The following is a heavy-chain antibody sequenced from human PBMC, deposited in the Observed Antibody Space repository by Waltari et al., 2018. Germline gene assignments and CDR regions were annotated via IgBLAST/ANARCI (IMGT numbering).Heavy chain of an antibody. CDR3: AKDAFGNTYLDH. Sequence: QVQLVESGGGVVQPGMSLRLSCAASGFGPSTFGMHWVRQAPGKGLEWVALASFDGSTTYYADSVRGRFTISRDNSKNTLYLDINTLRVDDTAIYYCAKDAFGNTYLDHWGQGTLVTVSS. V-gene: IGHV3-30*18. J-gene: IGHJ5*02. CDR1: GFGPSTFG. CDR2: ASFDGSTT. D-gene: IGHD3-10*01.